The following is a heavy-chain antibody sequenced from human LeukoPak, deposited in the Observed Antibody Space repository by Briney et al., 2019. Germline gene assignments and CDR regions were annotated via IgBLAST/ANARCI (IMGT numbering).Heavy chain of an antibody. CDR1: GGTFSSYA. J-gene: IGHJ4*02. V-gene: IGHV1-8*02. CDR2: MNPNSGNT. CDR3: ARGGIAVAEI. Sequence: ASVKVSCKASGGTFSSYATSWVRQATGQGLEWMGWMNPNSGNTGYAQKFQGRVTMTRNTSISTAYMELSSLRSEDTAVYYCARGGIAVAEIWGQGTLVTVSS. D-gene: IGHD6-19*01.